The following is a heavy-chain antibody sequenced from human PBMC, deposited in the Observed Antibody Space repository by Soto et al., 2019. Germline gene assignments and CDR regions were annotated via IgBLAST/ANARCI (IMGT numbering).Heavy chain of an antibody. CDR1: GYTFSRYG. Sequence: GASVKVSCKASGYTFSRYGISWVRQAPGQGLEWMAWTSANNDDTNYAEKLQGRVALTTDVSTGTAYMELWSLRSDDTAVYYCARDERKSCLSSTCYYFKYWGQRTPVTVAS. V-gene: IGHV1-18*04. CDR3: ARDERKSCLSSTCYYFKY. D-gene: IGHD2-2*01. CDR2: TSANNDDT. J-gene: IGHJ4*02.